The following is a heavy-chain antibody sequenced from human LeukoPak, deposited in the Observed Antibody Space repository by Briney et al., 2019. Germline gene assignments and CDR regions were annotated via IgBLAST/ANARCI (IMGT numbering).Heavy chain of an antibody. CDR3: AKETPNTGWFDP. CDR1: GHTFTTYY. V-gene: IGHV1-46*01. CDR2: INPSGDGT. J-gene: IGHJ5*02. D-gene: IGHD1-14*01. Sequence: AASVNVSCKASGHTFTTYYVHLVRQAPGQGLEWMGVINPSGDGTNYPQRFQGRVTLTRDTSTSTVYMELSSLRSEDTAIYYCAKETPNTGWFDPWGQGTLVTVSS.